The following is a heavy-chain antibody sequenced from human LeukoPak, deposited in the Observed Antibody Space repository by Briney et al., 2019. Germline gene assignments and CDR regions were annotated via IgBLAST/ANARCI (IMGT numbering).Heavy chain of an antibody. CDR1: GGSISSYY. CDR2: IYYTGAT. D-gene: IGHD6-19*01. Sequence: SETLSLTCTVSGGSISSYYWTWIRQPPGKGLEWIGYIYYTGATSYNPSLKGRVTISVDTSKKQFSLKLTSVTAADTAVYYCARYGGSGWVIDNWGQGTLVTVSS. CDR3: ARYGGSGWVIDN. V-gene: IGHV4-59*08. J-gene: IGHJ4*02.